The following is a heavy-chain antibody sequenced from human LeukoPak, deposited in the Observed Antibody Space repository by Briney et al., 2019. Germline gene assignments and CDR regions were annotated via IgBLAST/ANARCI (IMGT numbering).Heavy chain of an antibody. CDR2: IKQDGSEK. CDR1: GFIFSRYW. J-gene: IGHJ4*02. D-gene: IGHD4-17*01. CDR3: AKYGMTTVTYIDY. Sequence: GGSLRLSCAASGFIFSRYWMTWVRQAPGKGLEWVANIKQDGSEKHYADSVKGRFTISRDSSKNTLYLQMNSLRAEDTAVYYCAKYGMTTVTYIDYWGQGTLVTVSS. V-gene: IGHV3-7*01.